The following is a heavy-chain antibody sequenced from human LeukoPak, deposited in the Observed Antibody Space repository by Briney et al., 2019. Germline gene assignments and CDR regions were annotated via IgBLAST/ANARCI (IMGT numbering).Heavy chain of an antibody. CDR2: ISYDGSNK. D-gene: IGHD2-2*01. J-gene: IGHJ4*02. CDR1: GSTFSSYA. Sequence: GRSLRLSCAASGSTFSSYAMHWVRQAPGKGLEWVVVISYDGSNKYYADSVKGRFTISRDNSKNTLYLQMNSLRAEDTAVYYCARNALPYCSSTSCYYGFDYWGQGTLVTVSS. V-gene: IGHV3-30*04. CDR3: ARNALPYCSSTSCYYGFDY.